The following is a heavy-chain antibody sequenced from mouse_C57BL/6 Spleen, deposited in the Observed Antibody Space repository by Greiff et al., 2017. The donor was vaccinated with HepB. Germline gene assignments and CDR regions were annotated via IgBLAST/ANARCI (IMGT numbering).Heavy chain of an antibody. CDR2: ISDGGSYT. CDR1: GFTFSSYA. CDR3: ARDVYGNYVGWYFDV. D-gene: IGHD2-1*01. J-gene: IGHJ1*03. V-gene: IGHV5-4*01. Sequence: EVQRVESGGGLVKPGGSLKLSCAASGFTFSSYAMSWVRQTPEKRLEWVATISDGGSYTYYPDNVKGRFTISRDNAKNNLYLQMSHLKSEDTAMYYGARDVYGNYVGWYFDVWGTGTTVTVSS.